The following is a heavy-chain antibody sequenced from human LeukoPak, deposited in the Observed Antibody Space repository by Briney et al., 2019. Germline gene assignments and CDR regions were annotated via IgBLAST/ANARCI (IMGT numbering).Heavy chain of an antibody. J-gene: IGHJ4*02. CDR2: INPNSGGT. Sequence: GASVKVSCKASGYTFTGYYMHWVRQAPGQGLEWMGWINPNSGGTNYAQKFQGRVTMTRDTFISTAYMELSRLRSDDTAVYYCARSSRYDIWTGYPYWGQGTLVTVSP. D-gene: IGHD3-9*01. CDR3: ARSSRYDIWTGYPY. V-gene: IGHV1-2*02. CDR1: GYTFTGYY.